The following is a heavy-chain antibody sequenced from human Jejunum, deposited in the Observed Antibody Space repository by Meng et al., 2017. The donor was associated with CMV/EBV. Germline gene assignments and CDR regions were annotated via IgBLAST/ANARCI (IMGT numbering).Heavy chain of an antibody. CDR1: GFTFSNYY. CDR3: ARDPSAYSGTLGWFDP. CDR2: IYSGGFT. J-gene: IGHJ5*02. V-gene: IGHV3-66*01. Sequence: GRLVDSGVHLVQPGGSLRLSWAASGFTFSNYYMTWIRQAPGKGLEWVSVIYSGGFTAYADSVKGRFTVSRDDSNNTVSLQMNSLRVEDTALYYCARDPSAYSGTLGWFDPWGKGTLVTVSS. D-gene: IGHD1-26*01.